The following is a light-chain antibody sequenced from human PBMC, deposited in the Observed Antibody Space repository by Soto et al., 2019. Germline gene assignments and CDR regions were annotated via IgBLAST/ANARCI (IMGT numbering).Light chain of an antibody. CDR1: QDISSY. V-gene: IGKV1-9*01. CDR2: TAS. Sequence: DIQLTQSPSFLSASVGDRVTVTCRASQDISSYLAWYQQKPGKAPKLLIHTASTLQSGVPSRFSGSGSGAEFTLPISSLQPDDFATYYCHQRHSYPITFGQGTRLDIK. J-gene: IGKJ5*01. CDR3: HQRHSYPIT.